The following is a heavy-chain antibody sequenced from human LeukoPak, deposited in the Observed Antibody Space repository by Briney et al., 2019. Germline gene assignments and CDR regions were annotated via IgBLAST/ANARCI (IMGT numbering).Heavy chain of an antibody. Sequence: GGSLRLSCAASGFTFSSYWMHWVRQAPGKGLVWVSQINTDGSSTTYADSVKGRLTISRDNAKNTLYLQMNSLRAEDTAVYYCARELASGDWGQGTLVTVSS. CDR2: INTDGSST. CDR3: ARELASGD. J-gene: IGHJ4*02. V-gene: IGHV3-74*01. CDR1: GFTFSSYW. D-gene: IGHD6-13*01.